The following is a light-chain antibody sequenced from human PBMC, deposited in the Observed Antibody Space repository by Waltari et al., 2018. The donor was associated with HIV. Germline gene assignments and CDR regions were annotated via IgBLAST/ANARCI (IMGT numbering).Light chain of an antibody. Sequence: SYELTQPPSVSVSPGQTARITCSGDALPKKYAYWYQQKSGQAPVLVIYEDSKRPSGIPERFSGSSSGTMATWTISGAQVEDESYYYCYSTDSSGNHRVFGGGTKLTVL. CDR3: YSTDSSGNHRV. J-gene: IGLJ3*02. V-gene: IGLV3-10*01. CDR1: ALPKKY. CDR2: EDS.